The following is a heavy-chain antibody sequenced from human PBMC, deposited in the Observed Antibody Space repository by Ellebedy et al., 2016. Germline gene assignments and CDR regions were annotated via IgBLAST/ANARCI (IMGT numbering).Heavy chain of an antibody. Sequence: GESLKISCKGSGYSFTSYWIGWVRQMPGKGLEWMGIIYPGDSYTRYTPSFQGQVGISADKSISTAYLQWSSLKASDTAIYYCARLLRPSGPAVSRGMDVWGQGTTVTVSS. V-gene: IGHV5-51*01. CDR1: GYSFTSYW. D-gene: IGHD3-3*01. CDR3: ARLLRPSGPAVSRGMDV. J-gene: IGHJ6*02. CDR2: IYPGDSYT.